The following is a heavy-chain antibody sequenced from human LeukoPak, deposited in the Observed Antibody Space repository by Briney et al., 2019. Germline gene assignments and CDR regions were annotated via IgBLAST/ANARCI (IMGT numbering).Heavy chain of an antibody. Sequence: PGGSLRLSCAVSGLPFGSYGMTWVRQAPGKGLEWVSGITGNGVYTYYADSVKGRFTISRDNSRSTLSLQMNGLRAEDTAVYYCAKSYCGGDCGWGPGTLVTVSS. D-gene: IGHD2-21*02. CDR1: GLPFGSYG. J-gene: IGHJ4*02. V-gene: IGHV3-23*01. CDR2: ITGNGVYT. CDR3: AKSYCGGDCG.